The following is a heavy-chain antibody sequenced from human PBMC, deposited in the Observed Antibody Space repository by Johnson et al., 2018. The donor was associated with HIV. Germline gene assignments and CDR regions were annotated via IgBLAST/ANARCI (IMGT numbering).Heavy chain of an antibody. V-gene: IGHV3-30*14. J-gene: IGHJ3*02. CDR2: ISYDGSNR. CDR3: ARARRSSSWYAGDDAFDI. D-gene: IGHD6-13*01. CDR1: GFTFSSYA. Sequence: QVKLLESGGGVVQPGRSLRLSCAASGFTFSSYAMHWVRQAPGKGLEWVAVISYDGSNRYYADSVKGRFTISRDNSKNTLYLQMNSLRAGDTAVYYCARARRSSSWYAGDDAFDIWGQGTMVTVSS.